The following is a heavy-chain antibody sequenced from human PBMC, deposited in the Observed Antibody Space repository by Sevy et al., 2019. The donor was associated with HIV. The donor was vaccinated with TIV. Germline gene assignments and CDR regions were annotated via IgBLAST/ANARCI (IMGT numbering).Heavy chain of an antibody. CDR3: AGQPPVTIFGVVIISGWFDP. CDR2: IYISGST. D-gene: IGHD3-3*01. CDR1: GGSISSGSYY. J-gene: IGHJ5*02. Sequence: SETLSLTCTVSGGSISSGSYYWSWIRQPAGKGLEWIGRIYISGSTNYNPSLKSRVTMSVDTSKNRFSLKLSSVTAADTAVYYCAGQPPVTIFGVVIISGWFDPWGQGTLVTVSS. V-gene: IGHV4-61*02.